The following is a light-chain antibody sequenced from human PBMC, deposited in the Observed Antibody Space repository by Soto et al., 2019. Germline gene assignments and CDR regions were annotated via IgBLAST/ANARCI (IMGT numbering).Light chain of an antibody. Sequence: EIVLTQSPGTLSLSPGERATLSCRASQSVSSSYLAWYQQKPGQAPRLLIYGASSRATGIPDRFSASGSGTDFTLIISRLEPEDFAVYYCQQYGSSPLTFGGGTNVEIK. J-gene: IGKJ4*01. CDR3: QQYGSSPLT. CDR1: QSVSSSY. CDR2: GAS. V-gene: IGKV3-20*01.